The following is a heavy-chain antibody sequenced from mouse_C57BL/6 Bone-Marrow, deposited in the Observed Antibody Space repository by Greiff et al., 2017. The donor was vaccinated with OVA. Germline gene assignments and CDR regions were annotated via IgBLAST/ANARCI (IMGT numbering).Heavy chain of an antibody. CDR2: IYPGDGDT. CDR1: GYAFSSSW. Sequence: QVQLKESGPELVKPGASVKISCKASGYAFSSSWMNWVKQRPGKGLEWIGRIYPGDGDTNYNGKFKGKATLTADKSSSTAYMQLSSLTSEDSAVYFCARDAFYSPRWYFDVWGTGTTVTVSS. D-gene: IGHD1-1*01. V-gene: IGHV1-82*01. CDR3: ARDAFYSPRWYFDV. J-gene: IGHJ1*03.